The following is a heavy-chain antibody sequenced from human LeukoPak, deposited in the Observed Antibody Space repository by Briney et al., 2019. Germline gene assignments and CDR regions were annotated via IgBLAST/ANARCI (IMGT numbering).Heavy chain of an antibody. V-gene: IGHV1-18*01. CDR2: ISTYNGNT. CDR3: ARDLRYSSGWSASGMDV. J-gene: IGHJ6*03. CDR1: GYTFTSHG. Sequence: ASVKVSCKASGYTFTSHGISWVRQAPGQGLEWMGWISTYNGNTSYAQKLQGRVSMTTDTSTSTAYMDLRNDTAVYYCARDLRYSSGWSASGMDVWGKGTTVTISS. D-gene: IGHD6-19*01.